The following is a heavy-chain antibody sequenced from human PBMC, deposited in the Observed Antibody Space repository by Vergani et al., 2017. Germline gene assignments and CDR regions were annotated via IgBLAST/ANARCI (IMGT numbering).Heavy chain of an antibody. Sequence: VQLVESGGGLVQPGGSLRLSCSASGFTFSDYYMSWIRQAPGKGLEWVSYISSSSSYTNYADSVKGRFTLSRDNAKNSLYLQMNSLRAEDTAVYYCARDLLVDTAMVGAFDIWGQGTMVTVSS. D-gene: IGHD5-18*01. CDR2: ISSSSSYT. V-gene: IGHV3-11*05. CDR1: GFTFSDYY. CDR3: ARDLLVDTAMVGAFDI. J-gene: IGHJ3*02.